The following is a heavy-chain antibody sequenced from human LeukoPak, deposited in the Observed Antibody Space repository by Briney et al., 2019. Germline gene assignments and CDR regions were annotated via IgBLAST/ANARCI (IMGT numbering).Heavy chain of an antibody. CDR1: GYTFTSYD. CDR2: ISAYNGNT. V-gene: IGHV1-18*01. Sequence: ASVKVSCKASGYTFTSYDINWVRQATGQGLEWMGWISAYNGNTNYAQKLQGRVTMTTDPSTSTAYMELRSLRSDDTAVYYCARSPLWLRSFDYWGQGTLVTVSS. J-gene: IGHJ4*02. CDR3: ARSPLWLRSFDY. D-gene: IGHD5-12*01.